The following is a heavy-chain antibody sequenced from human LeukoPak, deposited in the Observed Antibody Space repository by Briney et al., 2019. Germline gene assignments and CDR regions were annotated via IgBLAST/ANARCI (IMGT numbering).Heavy chain of an antibody. D-gene: IGHD6-19*01. CDR1: GFSFPNDL. V-gene: IGHV5-51*01. J-gene: IGHJ4*02. Sequence: GESLKISCHGSGFSFPNDLIAWVRQLPGQGLGWMGIIYPGDSDTRYSPSFQGQVTISADKSISTAYLQWSSLKASDTAMYYCARHAYSSGWRDFDYWGQGTLVTVSS. CDR3: ARHAYSSGWRDFDY. CDR2: IYPGDSDT.